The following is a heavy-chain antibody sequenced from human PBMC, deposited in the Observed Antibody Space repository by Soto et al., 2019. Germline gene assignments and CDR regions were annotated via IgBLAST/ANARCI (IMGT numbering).Heavy chain of an antibody. Sequence: QVQLQQWGAGLLKPSETLSLTCAVYGGSFGGYYWSWIRQPPGKGLEWIGEINHSGSTNYNPSLKSRVTISVDTSKNQFSLKLSSVTAADTAVYYCARRFFDYWGQGTLVTVSS. CDR3: ARRFFDY. V-gene: IGHV4-34*01. CDR2: INHSGST. CDR1: GGSFGGYY. J-gene: IGHJ4*02.